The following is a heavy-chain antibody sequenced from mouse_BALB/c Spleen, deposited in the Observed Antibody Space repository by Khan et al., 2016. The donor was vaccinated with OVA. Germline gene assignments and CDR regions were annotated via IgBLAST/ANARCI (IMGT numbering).Heavy chain of an antibody. Sequence: EVELVESGGDLVKPGGSLKLSCAASGYTFSSYGMSWVRQTPDKRLEWVATISSGGSYTYYPDSVKGRFTISRDNAKNTLYLQMSSLKSEDTAVYYCARQGVYYGISYYFDYWGQGTTLTVSS. V-gene: IGHV5-6*01. CDR2: ISSGGSYT. CDR3: ARQGVYYGISYYFDY. D-gene: IGHD1-1*01. J-gene: IGHJ2*01. CDR1: GYTFSSYG.